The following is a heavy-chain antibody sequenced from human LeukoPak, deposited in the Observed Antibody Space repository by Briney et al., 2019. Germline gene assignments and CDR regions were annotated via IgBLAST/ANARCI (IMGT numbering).Heavy chain of an antibody. CDR1: GGSISSSSYY. J-gene: IGHJ3*02. V-gene: IGHV4-39*01. D-gene: IGHD1-1*01. CDR3: ARLWHNWNDFSSDAFDI. Sequence: SETLSLTCTVSGGSISSSSYYWGWIRQPPGKGLEWVGRIYYSGSTSYNPSLKSRVTISVDTSKNQFSLKLSSVTAADTAVYYCARLWHNWNDFSSDAFDIWGQGTMVTVSS. CDR2: IYYSGST.